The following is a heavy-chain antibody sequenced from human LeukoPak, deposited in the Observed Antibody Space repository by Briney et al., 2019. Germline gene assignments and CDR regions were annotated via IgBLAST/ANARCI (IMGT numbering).Heavy chain of an antibody. J-gene: IGHJ4*02. CDR2: IIPIFGTA. V-gene: IGHV1-69*13. CDR1: GGTFSSYA. CDR3: ARDRGVNYDFWSGYQDGYSDY. Sequence: GASVKVSCKASGGTFSSYAISWVRQAPGQGLEWMGGIIPIFGTANYAQKFQGRVTITADESTSTAYMELSSLRSEDTAVYYCARDRGVNYDFWSGYQDGYSDYWGQGTLVTVSS. D-gene: IGHD3-3*01.